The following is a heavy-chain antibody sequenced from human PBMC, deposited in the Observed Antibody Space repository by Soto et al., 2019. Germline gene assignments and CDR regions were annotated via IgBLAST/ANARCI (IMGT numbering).Heavy chain of an antibody. Sequence: QITLKESGPTLVKPTQTLTLTCTFSGFSLSTSGVGVGWIRQPPGKALEWLALIYWDDDKRYNPSLKSRLTITKDISKYQVVLRMTNMDPVDTATYYCTRVMTTVTKEWGQGTLVTVSS. CDR1: GFSLSTSGVG. CDR3: TRVMTTVTKE. V-gene: IGHV2-5*02. J-gene: IGHJ4*02. CDR2: IYWDDDK. D-gene: IGHD4-17*01.